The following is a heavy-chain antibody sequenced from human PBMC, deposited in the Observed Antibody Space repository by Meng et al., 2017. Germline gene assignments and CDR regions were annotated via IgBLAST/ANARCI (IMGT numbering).Heavy chain of an antibody. V-gene: IGHV3-66*04. CDR1: GFTFSDHF. CDR2: IYSGGST. D-gene: IGHD1-26*01. Sequence: RLVQTGGGCVKPEVPRILSCAASGFTFSDHFMDWVRQAPGKGLEWVSVIYSGGSTYYADSVKGRFTISRDNSKNTLYLQMNSLRAEDTALYYCARQWGSFDIWGQGTMVTVSS. CDR3: ARQWGSFDI. J-gene: IGHJ3*02.